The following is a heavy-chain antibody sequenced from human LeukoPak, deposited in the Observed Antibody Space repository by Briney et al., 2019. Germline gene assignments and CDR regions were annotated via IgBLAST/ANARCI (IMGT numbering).Heavy chain of an antibody. Sequence: GGSLRLSCAASGFTFSSYSMNWVRQAPGKGLEWVSSISSSSSYIYYADSVKGRFTISRDNAKNSLYLQMNSLRAEDTAVYYCARGPTPDYGDDDDYYYYYMDVWGKGTTVIVSS. D-gene: IGHD4-17*01. CDR1: GFTFSSYS. CDR3: ARGPTPDYGDDDDYYYYYMDV. V-gene: IGHV3-21*01. CDR2: ISSSSSYI. J-gene: IGHJ6*03.